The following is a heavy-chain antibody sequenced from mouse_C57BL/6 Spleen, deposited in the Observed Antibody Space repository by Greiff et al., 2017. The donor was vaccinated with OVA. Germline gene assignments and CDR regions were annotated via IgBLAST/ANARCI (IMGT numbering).Heavy chain of an antibody. CDR2: INPNNGGT. CDR1: GYTFTDYN. V-gene: IGHV1-18*01. Sequence: EVQLQQSGPELVKPGASVKIPCKASGYTFTDYNMDWVKQSHGKSLEWIGDINPNNGGTIYNQKFKGKATLTVDKSSSTAYMELRSLTSEDTAVYYCARREGDYGSSLYYYAMDYWGQGTSVTVSS. CDR3: ARREGDYGSSLYYYAMDY. J-gene: IGHJ4*01. D-gene: IGHD1-1*01.